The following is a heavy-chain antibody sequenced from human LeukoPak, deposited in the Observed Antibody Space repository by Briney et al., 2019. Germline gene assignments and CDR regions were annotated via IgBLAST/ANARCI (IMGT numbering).Heavy chain of an antibody. CDR1: GGSISSSSYY. Sequence: SETQSLTCTVSGGSISSSSYYWGWIRQPPGKGLEWIGSIYYSGSTYYNPSLKSRVTISVDTSKNQFSLKLSSVTAADTAVYYCARDRDGVDPWGQGTLVTVSS. D-gene: IGHD2-8*01. J-gene: IGHJ5*02. V-gene: IGHV4-39*07. CDR2: IYYSGST. CDR3: ARDRDGVDP.